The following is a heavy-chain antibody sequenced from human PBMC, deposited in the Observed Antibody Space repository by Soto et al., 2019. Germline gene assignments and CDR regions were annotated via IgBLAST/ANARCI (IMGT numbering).Heavy chain of an antibody. Sequence: ASVKVSCKTSGYTFTRNGISWVRQAPGQGLEWMGWISPIFGTANYAQKFQGRVTITADKSTSTAYMELSSLRSEDTAVYYCARVAIAAAEYYFDYWGQGTLVTVSS. V-gene: IGHV1-69*06. J-gene: IGHJ4*02. D-gene: IGHD6-13*01. CDR2: ISPIFGTA. CDR1: GYTFTRNG. CDR3: ARVAIAAAEYYFDY.